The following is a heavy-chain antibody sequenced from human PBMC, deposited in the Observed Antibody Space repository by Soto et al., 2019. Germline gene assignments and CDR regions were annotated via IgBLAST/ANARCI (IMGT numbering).Heavy chain of an antibody. J-gene: IGHJ3*02. CDR3: AKGGRATMIVVVLEDRDVFDI. CDR1: GFRFSDYS. D-gene: IGHD3-22*01. CDR2: ISKSSFTI. Sequence: GGSLRLSCAASGFRFSDYSMNWVRQAPGRGLEWVSYISKSSFTIHYANSVKGRFAISRDNSRDTLHLQMNSLRAEDTAVYYCAKGGRATMIVVVLEDRDVFDIWGQGTLVTVSS. V-gene: IGHV3-48*04.